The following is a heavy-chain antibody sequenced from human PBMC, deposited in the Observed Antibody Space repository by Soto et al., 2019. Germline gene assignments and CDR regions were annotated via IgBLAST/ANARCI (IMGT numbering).Heavy chain of an antibody. J-gene: IGHJ6*02. CDR2: IVPSVDTT. Sequence: QVQLVQSGTEVKKPGASVRVSCKASGGTFSRSGFHWVRQAPGQGLEWMGMIVPSVDTTNYAQKFQARVTISADQFTSTVYMELRSLRSEDTAVYYCARCPQPPDTADPYAVDVWGQGTRVIVSS. CDR3: ARCPQPPDTADPYAVDV. V-gene: IGHV1-69*18. D-gene: IGHD5-18*01. CDR1: GGTFSRSG.